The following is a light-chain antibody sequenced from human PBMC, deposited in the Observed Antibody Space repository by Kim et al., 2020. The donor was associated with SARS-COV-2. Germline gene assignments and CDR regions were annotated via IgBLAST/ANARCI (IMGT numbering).Light chain of an antibody. CDR2: QGT. CDR3: QAWDSRTVV. J-gene: IGLJ2*01. V-gene: IGLV3-1*01. CDR1: TLGDKY. Sequence: SYELTQPPSVSVSPGQTASITCSGNTLGDKYACWYQQKPGQSPVLVIYQGTERPSGIPERFSGSNSGTTATLTITGTQAMDEDDYYCQAWDSRTVVFGGG.